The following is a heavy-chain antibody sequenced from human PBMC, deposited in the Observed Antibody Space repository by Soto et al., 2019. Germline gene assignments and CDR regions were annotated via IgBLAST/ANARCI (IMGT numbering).Heavy chain of an antibody. CDR1: GGSISSYY. CDR3: ARDQGGYESFDY. Sequence: QVQLQESGPGLVKPSETLSLTCTVSGGSISSYYWSWIRQPPGKGLEWIGYTYYSGSTNYNPSLKSRVTISVDTSKNQFSLKLSSVTAADTAVYYCARDQGGYESFDYWGQGTLVTVSS. D-gene: IGHD5-12*01. CDR2: TYYSGST. V-gene: IGHV4-59*01. J-gene: IGHJ4*02.